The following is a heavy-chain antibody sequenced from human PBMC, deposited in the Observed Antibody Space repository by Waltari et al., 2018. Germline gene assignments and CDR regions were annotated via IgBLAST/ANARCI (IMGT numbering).Heavy chain of an antibody. CDR3: ARQPGIAVAGTNAFDI. J-gene: IGHJ3*02. CDR2: IYPGDSDT. V-gene: IGHV5-51*01. CDR1: GYSFTSYW. Sequence: EVQLVQSGAEVKEPGESLKISCKGSGYSFTSYWIGWVRQMPGKGLEWMGIIYPGDSDTRYSPSFQGQVTISADKSISTAYLQWSSLKASDTAMYYCARQPGIAVAGTNAFDIWGQGTMVTVSS. D-gene: IGHD6-19*01.